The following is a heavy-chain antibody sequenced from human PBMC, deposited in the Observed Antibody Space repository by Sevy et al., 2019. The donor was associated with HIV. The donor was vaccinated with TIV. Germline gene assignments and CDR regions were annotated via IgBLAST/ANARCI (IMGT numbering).Heavy chain of an antibody. Sequence: ALVKVSCKASGYTFTGYYMHWVRQAPGQGLEWMGWINPNSGGTNYAQKFQGWVTMTRDTSISTAYMELSRLRSDDTAVYYCARERMSSRGYMDVWGKGTTVTVSS. V-gene: IGHV1-2*04. D-gene: IGHD6-13*01. J-gene: IGHJ6*03. CDR1: GYTFTGYY. CDR2: INPNSGGT. CDR3: ARERMSSRGYMDV.